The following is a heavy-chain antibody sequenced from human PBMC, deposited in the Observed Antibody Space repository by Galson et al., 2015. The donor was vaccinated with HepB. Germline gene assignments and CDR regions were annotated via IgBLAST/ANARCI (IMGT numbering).Heavy chain of an antibody. D-gene: IGHD3-3*01. V-gene: IGHV5-51*03. CDR2: IHPADSRS. Sequence: QSGAEVKKPGESLKISCKGSGYSFTSYWIGWVRQMPGKGLELIGIIHPADSRSKYSPSFQGQVTISADKSIDTVYLQWISLKASDTAIYYCARRPYDFWSGLGSWFDPWGQGTLVTVSS. J-gene: IGHJ5*02. CDR3: ARRPYDFWSGLGSWFDP. CDR1: GYSFTSYW.